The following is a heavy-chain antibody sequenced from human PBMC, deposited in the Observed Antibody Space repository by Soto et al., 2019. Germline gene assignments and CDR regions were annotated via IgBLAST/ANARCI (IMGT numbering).Heavy chain of an antibody. Sequence: GGSLRLSCAASGFSFDAYAMSWVRQAPGKGLEWVSTISGSGRKTYYADSVKGRFTISRDNSKNTLYVQMNSLRAEDTAVYYCAKGGIAWSFATAEIYCLCHSDYWGQGTLVTVSS. CDR3: AKGGIAWSFATAEIYCLCHSDY. D-gene: IGHD3-16*01. J-gene: IGHJ4*02. CDR2: ISGSGRKT. V-gene: IGHV3-23*01. CDR1: GFSFDAYA.